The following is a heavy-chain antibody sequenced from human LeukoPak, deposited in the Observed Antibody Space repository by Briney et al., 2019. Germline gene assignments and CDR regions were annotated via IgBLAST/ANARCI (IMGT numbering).Heavy chain of an antibody. CDR3: ARLHGGKGQYYFDY. CDR1: GGSNSSYY. J-gene: IGHJ4*02. Sequence: SETLSLTCTVSGGSNSSYYWSWLRQPPGKGLEWIGYVYSSGNTNYNPSLKTRVTISVDTSMNQFSLNLSSVTAADTAAYYCARLHGGKGQYYFDYWGQGTLVTVSS. CDR2: VYSSGNT. V-gene: IGHV4-4*09. D-gene: IGHD4-23*01.